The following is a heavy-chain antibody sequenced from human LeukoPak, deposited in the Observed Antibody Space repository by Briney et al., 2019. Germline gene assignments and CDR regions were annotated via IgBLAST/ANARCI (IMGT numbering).Heavy chain of an antibody. CDR1: GFTFSNYD. CDR2: IGTTGDT. J-gene: IGHJ3*02. CDR3: ARGHLPVVDGDGLSDAFDI. Sequence: GGSLRLSCAASGFTFSNYDMHWVRQPAGYGLEWVSAIGTTGDTYYPGSVKGRFTISRENGKNSSYLQMNSLRAEDTAVYYCARGHLPVVDGDGLSDAFDIWGQGTMVTVSS. V-gene: IGHV3-13*01. D-gene: IGHD2-15*01.